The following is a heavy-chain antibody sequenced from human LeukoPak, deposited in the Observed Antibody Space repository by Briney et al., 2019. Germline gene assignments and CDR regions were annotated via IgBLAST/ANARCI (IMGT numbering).Heavy chain of an antibody. CDR3: ARELDRIQDLDS. Sequence: PGGSLRLSCAASGYTFSCCSMNWVRQAPGKGLEWLSSINNSGDDKYHADSVQGRFAISRDNVKNSLYLQMNSLRAEDTAVYYCARELDRIQDLDSWGQGTQVTVSS. CDR1: GYTFSCCS. CDR2: INNSGDDK. V-gene: IGHV3-21*01. D-gene: IGHD1-1*01. J-gene: IGHJ4*02.